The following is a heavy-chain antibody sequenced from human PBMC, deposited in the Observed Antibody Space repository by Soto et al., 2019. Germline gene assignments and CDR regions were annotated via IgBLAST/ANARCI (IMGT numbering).Heavy chain of an antibody. Sequence: EVQLVESGGGLVKPGGSLRLSCAASGFGFTNAWMNWVRQAPGNGLEWVGRIRSRSDGGTTDNAAPVRDRFTISRDDSENTLYLQMNSLKTEDTGVYYCTDGLGIWGHATTVTVSS. CDR3: TDGLGI. CDR2: IRSRSDGGTT. V-gene: IGHV3-15*07. J-gene: IGHJ6*02. CDR1: GFGFTNAW.